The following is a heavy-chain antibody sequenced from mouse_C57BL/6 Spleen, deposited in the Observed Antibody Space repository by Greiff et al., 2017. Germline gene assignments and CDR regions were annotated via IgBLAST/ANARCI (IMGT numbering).Heavy chain of an antibody. Sequence: QVQLKESGPGILQPSQTLSLTCSFSGFSLSTFGMGVGWIRQPSGKGLEWLAHIWWDDDKYYNPALKSRLTISKDTSKHQVFLKIANVDTADTATYYCARIEADYYGSSYGYFDYWGQGTTLTVSS. J-gene: IGHJ2*01. CDR3: ARIEADYYGSSYGYFDY. CDR2: IWWDDDK. CDR1: GFSLSTFGMG. D-gene: IGHD1-1*01. V-gene: IGHV8-8*01.